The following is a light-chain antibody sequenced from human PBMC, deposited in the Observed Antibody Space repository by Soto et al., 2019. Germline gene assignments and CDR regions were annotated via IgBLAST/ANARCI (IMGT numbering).Light chain of an antibody. CDR3: QQYGTSPWT. V-gene: IGKV3-20*01. CDR2: GAS. J-gene: IGKJ2*02. CDR1: QSVSSSY. Sequence: EIVLTQSPGTLSLSPGERATLSCRASQSVSSSYLAWYQQKSGQAPRLLIYGASSRATGIPDRFSGSGSGTDFTLTISILEPEDFAVYYCQQYGTSPWTFGQGTKLEIK.